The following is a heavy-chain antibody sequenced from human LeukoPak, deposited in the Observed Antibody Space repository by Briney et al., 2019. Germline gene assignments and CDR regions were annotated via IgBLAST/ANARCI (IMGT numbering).Heavy chain of an antibody. D-gene: IGHD3-10*01. CDR1: GGSISNCF. J-gene: IGHJ4*02. CDR3: ARARDSGSTYFDY. Sequence: PSETLSLTCTVSGGSISNCFWTWIRQSPGKGLERIGYVYYTWSTNYGPSLKSPVTLSLDNSSNHFSLIMNSVTAADTAVYYCARARDSGSTYFDYWGQGTLVTVSS. V-gene: IGHV4-59*13. CDR2: VYYTWST.